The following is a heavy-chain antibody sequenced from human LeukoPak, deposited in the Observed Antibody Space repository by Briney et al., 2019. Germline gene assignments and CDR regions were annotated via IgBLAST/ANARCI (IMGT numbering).Heavy chain of an antibody. V-gene: IGHV4-39*01. CDR3: ARGRTTALDY. D-gene: IGHD4-17*01. J-gene: IGHJ4*02. CDR1: GGSISSSSYY. CDR2: IYYSGST. Sequence: SETLSLTCTVSGGSISSSSYYWGWIRQPPGKGLEWIGSIYYSGSTYYNPSLKSRLIISVDTSKNQFYLKLSSVTAADTAVYYCARGRTTALDYWGQGTLVTVSS.